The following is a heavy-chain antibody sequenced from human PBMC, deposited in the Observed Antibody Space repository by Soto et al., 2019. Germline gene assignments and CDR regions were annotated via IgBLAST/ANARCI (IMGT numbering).Heavy chain of an antibody. V-gene: IGHV4-59*01. D-gene: IGHD3-10*01. CDR1: GGSISSYY. CDR3: ARLGSAAGAFDY. Sequence: QVQLQESGPGLVKPSETLSLTCIVSGGSISSYYWNWIRQPPGKGLEWIGYIYYSGNTNYNPSLQSRVTISVDTSKNQFSLKLNSVTAADTPVYYCARLGSAAGAFDYWGQGTLVTVSS. CDR2: IYYSGNT. J-gene: IGHJ4*02.